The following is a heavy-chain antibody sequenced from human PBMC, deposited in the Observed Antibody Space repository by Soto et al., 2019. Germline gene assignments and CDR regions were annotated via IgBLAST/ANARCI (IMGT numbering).Heavy chain of an antibody. J-gene: IGHJ4*02. CDR3: ARDGEDYIRGSYRYFDY. Sequence: VGSLRLSCAASGFSFSSYGMHWVRQAPGKGLEWVAVIWYDGSNKYYVDSVKGRFTISRDNSKNTLSLQMNSLRAEDTAVYYCARDGEDYIRGSYRYFDYWGQGALVTSPQ. CDR2: IWYDGSNK. D-gene: IGHD3-16*02. CDR1: GFSFSSYG. V-gene: IGHV3-33*01.